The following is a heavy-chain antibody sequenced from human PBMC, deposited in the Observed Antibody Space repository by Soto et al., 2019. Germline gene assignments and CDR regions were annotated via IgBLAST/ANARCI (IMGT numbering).Heavy chain of an antibody. CDR2: ISGSGGST. CDR1: GFTFSSYA. J-gene: IGHJ4*02. Sequence: SGWSLRLSCSASGFTFSSYALSWVLHAPGKGLEWVSAISGSGGSTYYADSVKGRFNISRDNSRNTLYLQMNSLRAEDTAVYYCAKQTYHLGEGIVVHWGKGTLVTVSS. CDR3: AKQTYHLGEGIVVH. D-gene: IGHD3-16*01. V-gene: IGHV3-23*01.